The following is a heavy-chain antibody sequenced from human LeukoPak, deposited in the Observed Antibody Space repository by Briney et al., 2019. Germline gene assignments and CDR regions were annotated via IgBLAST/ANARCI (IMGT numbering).Heavy chain of an antibody. J-gene: IGHJ5*02. V-gene: IGHV4-4*07. D-gene: IGHD2-21*01. Sequence: PSATLSLACNGFGVSISNYFWSWLRQPAGKGLEWIGRFYASYYNPSLRSRVTLSMDTSKNHFSLKLTSVTAADTAVYYCARTHCGGGSCDTFDPWGQGTLVTVSS. CDR3: ARTHCGGGSCDTFDP. CDR2: FYAS. CDR1: GVSISNYF.